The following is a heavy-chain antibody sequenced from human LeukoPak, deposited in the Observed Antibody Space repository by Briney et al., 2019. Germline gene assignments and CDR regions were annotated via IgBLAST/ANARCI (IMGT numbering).Heavy chain of an antibody. CDR2: ISSSGSTI. Sequence: GGSLRLTCAASGFTFSSYEMNWVRQAPGKGLEWVSYISSSGSTIYYADSVKGRFTISRDNAKNSLYLQMNSLRAEDTAVYYCAELGITMIGGVWGKGTTVTISS. D-gene: IGHD3-10*02. CDR3: AELGITMIGGV. J-gene: IGHJ6*04. V-gene: IGHV3-48*03. CDR1: GFTFSSYE.